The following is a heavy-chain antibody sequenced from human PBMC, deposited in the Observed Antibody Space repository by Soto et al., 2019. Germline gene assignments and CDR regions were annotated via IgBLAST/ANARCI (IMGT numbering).Heavy chain of an antibody. D-gene: IGHD6-19*01. J-gene: IGHJ6*02. V-gene: IGHV1-3*01. CDR1: GYTFTSYA. CDR2: INAGNGNT. CDR3: ASHRRPYSSGWYEGYYYGMDV. Sequence: ASAKVSCPASGYTFTSYAMHWVRQAPGQRLEWMGWINAGNGNTKYSQKFQGRVTITRDTSASTAYMELSSLRSEDTAVYYCASHRRPYSSGWYEGYYYGMDVWGQGTTVTVSS.